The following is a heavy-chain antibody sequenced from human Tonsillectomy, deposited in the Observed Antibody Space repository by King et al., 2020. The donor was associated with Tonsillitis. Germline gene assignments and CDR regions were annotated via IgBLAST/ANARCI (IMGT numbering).Heavy chain of an antibody. CDR3: ARVGGSGIPYDAFDI. Sequence: QLQESGPGLVKPSETLSLTCTVSCGSISSYYWSLIRQPPGKVLEWIGYIYYCGSTNYHPSLTRRVTISVDTSKNQFSLKLSSVTAADTAVYYCARVGGSGIPYDAFDIWGQGTMVTVSS. D-gene: IGHD3-10*01. CDR1: CGSISSYY. CDR2: IYYCGST. J-gene: IGHJ3*02. V-gene: IGHV4-59*01.